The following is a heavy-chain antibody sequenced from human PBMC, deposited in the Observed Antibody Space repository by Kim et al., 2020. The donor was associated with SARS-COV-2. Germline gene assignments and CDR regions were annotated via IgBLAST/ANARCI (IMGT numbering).Heavy chain of an antibody. CDR2: ISWDGEKT. CDR1: GFNFGDYT. J-gene: IGHJ4*02. Sequence: GGSLRLSCAASGFNFGDYTMRWVRQPPGKGLEWVSLISWDGEKTHYADSVKGRFIISRDNSKKSLYLQMNTLRADDSGLYYCATHYGDYEGLWGQGTLVTVPS. V-gene: IGHV3-43*01. CDR3: ATHYGDYEGL. D-gene: IGHD4-17*01.